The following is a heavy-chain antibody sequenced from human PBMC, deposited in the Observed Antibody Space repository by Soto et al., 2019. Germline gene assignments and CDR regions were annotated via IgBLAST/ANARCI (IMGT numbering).Heavy chain of an antibody. CDR3: ARLPLVGATYYYYYGMDV. D-gene: IGHD1-26*01. Sequence: SETLSLTCAVYGGSFSGYYWSWIRQPPGKGLEWIGEINHSGSTNYNPSLKSRVTISVDTSKNQFSLKLSSVTAADTAVYYCARLPLVGATYYYYYGMDVWGQGTTVTVSS. CDR2: INHSGST. CDR1: GGSFSGYY. V-gene: IGHV4-34*01. J-gene: IGHJ6*02.